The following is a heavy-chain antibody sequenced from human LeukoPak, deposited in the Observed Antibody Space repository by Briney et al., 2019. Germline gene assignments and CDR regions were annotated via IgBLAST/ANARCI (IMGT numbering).Heavy chain of an antibody. V-gene: IGHV4-34*01. D-gene: IGHD2-2*01. Sequence: KPSETLSLTCAVYGASFSGYYWSWIRQPPGKGLEWIGEINHSGSTNYNPSLKSRVTTSVDTSKNQFSLKLSSVTAADTAVYYCARESIGCSSTSCSRPPFDYWGQGTLVAVSS. J-gene: IGHJ4*02. CDR1: GASFSGYY. CDR3: ARESIGCSSTSCSRPPFDY. CDR2: INHSGST.